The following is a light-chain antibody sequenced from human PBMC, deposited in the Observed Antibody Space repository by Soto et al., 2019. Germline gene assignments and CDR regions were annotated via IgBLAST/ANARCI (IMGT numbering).Light chain of an antibody. V-gene: IGLV1-44*01. CDR1: SPNIGSNT. Sequence: QSVLTQPPSASGTPGQRVTISCSGSSPNIGSNTVNWYQQLPGTAPKLLIYTNYQRPSGVPDRFSGSKSGTSASQAISGLQSEDEADYYCATWDDSLSGVVFGGGTKVTVL. CDR2: TNY. CDR3: ATWDDSLSGVV. J-gene: IGLJ2*01.